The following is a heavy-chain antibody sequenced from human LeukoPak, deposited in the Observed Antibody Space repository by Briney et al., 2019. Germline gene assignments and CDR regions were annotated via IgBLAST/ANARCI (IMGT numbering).Heavy chain of an antibody. Sequence: GASVKVSCKASGGTFSSYAISWVRQAPGQGLEWMGGIIPIFGTANYAQKFQGRVTITTDESTSTAYMELSSLRFEDTAVYYCAAYYDSSGYYSNWFDPWGQGTLVTVSS. J-gene: IGHJ5*02. D-gene: IGHD3-22*01. V-gene: IGHV1-69*05. CDR3: AAYYDSSGYYSNWFDP. CDR1: GGTFSSYA. CDR2: IIPIFGTA.